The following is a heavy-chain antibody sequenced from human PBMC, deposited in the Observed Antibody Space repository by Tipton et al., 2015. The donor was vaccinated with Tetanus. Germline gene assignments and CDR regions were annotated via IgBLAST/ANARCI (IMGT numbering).Heavy chain of an antibody. V-gene: IGHV5-51*01. CDR2: IYPGDSDT. J-gene: IGHJ5*02. Sequence: VQLVQSGAEVKKPGESLKISWKGSGYSFTSYWIGWVRQMPGKGLEWMGIIYPGDSDTRYSPSFQGQVTISADKSISTAYLQWSSLKASDTAMYYCARLSAAGTAPRNNWFDPWGQGTLVTVSS. D-gene: IGHD6-13*01. CDR1: GYSFTSYW. CDR3: ARLSAAGTAPRNNWFDP.